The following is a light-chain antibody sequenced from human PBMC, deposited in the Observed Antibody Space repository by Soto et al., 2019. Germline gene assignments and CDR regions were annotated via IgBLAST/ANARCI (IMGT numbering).Light chain of an antibody. CDR2: DTS. CDR3: QQYGTSEII. J-gene: IGKJ5*01. CDR1: QWFXNSF. Sequence: VLTQSPGTLSLSPGESATLSCRASQWFXNSFIAWYQQKPGQAPRLLXDDTSSRARGSPDRLSGSGSGTDFTLTISRLETEYFAVFYCQQYGTSEIIFGQGTRLEIK. V-gene: IGKV3-20*01.